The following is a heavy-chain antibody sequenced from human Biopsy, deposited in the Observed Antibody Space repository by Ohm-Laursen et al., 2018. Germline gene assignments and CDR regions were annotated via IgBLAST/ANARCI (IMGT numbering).Heavy chain of an antibody. J-gene: IGHJ5*01. D-gene: IGHD3-3*01. CDR1: GATSSDYY. Sequence: SETLSLTWTVSGATSSDYYWSWIRQPPGKVLEWIASIYYSGTTHKNPSLKSRVTISVDTSQGLLSLDLSSETAADTAVYYCARVRGRFLEWFDYWGQGTLVTVSS. CDR3: ARVRGRFLEWFDY. CDR2: IYYSGTT. V-gene: IGHV4-59*01.